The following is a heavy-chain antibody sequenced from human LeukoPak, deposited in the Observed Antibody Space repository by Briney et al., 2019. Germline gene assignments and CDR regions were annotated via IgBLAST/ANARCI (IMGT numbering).Heavy chain of an antibody. CDR3: AKEPRLLWFGEFSYFDY. J-gene: IGHJ4*02. CDR1: GFTFSDYY. Sequence: GGSLRLSCAASGFTFSDYYMSWIRQAPGKGLEWVSYISSSGSTIYYADSVKGRFTISRDNSKNTLYLQMNSLRAEDTAVYYCAKEPRLLWFGEFSYFDYWGQGTLVTVSS. V-gene: IGHV3-11*01. CDR2: ISSSGSTI. D-gene: IGHD3-10*01.